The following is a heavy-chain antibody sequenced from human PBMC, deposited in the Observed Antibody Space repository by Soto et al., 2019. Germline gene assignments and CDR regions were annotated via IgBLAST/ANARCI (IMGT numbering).Heavy chain of an antibody. CDR1: GFTFSDFA. CDR3: AKLRGDGWHFHY. V-gene: IGHV3-23*01. J-gene: IGHJ4*02. D-gene: IGHD6-19*01. Sequence: EVQVLESGGGLVQPGGSLRLSCVASGFTFSDFAMSWVRQAPGKGLEWVSSISGSGDTIYYTDSVKGRFTISRDNSNNTLYLQMHSPRADDTAEYFCAKLRGDGWHFHYWGQGTLVAVSS. CDR2: ISGSGDTI.